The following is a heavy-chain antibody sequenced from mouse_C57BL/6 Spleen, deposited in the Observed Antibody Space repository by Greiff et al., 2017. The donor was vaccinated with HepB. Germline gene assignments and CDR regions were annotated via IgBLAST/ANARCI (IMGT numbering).Heavy chain of an antibody. CDR1: GFTFSSYA. D-gene: IGHD1-1*01. J-gene: IGHJ2*01. Sequence: EVQLVESGGGLVKPGGSLKLSCAASGFTFSSYAMSWVRQTPEKRLEWVATISDGGSDTYYPDKVKGRFTISRDNAKNNLYLQMSHLKAEDTAMYYCAREGTTVVFDYWGQGTTLTVSS. CDR3: AREGTTVVFDY. V-gene: IGHV5-4*01. CDR2: ISDGGSDT.